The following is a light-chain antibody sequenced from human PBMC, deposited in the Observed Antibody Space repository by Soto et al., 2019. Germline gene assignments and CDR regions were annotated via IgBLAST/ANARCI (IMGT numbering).Light chain of an antibody. Sequence: IVMTQSPATLSVSPVERATLSFSASQSISSKLAWYQQKPGQAPRLLIYGASTRATDMPGTFSVRGSGTEFTLTITSLRPEDFGVYYCQQYRSWPRTFGQGTKVDI. CDR1: QSISSK. J-gene: IGKJ1*01. V-gene: IGKV3-15*01. CDR2: GAS. CDR3: QQYRSWPRT.